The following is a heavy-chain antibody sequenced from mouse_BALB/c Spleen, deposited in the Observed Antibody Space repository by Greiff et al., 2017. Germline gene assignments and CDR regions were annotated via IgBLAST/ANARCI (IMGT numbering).Heavy chain of an antibody. CDR3: ARSRYGREGAMDY. V-gene: IGHV1-54*01. CDR2: INPGSGGT. CDR1: GYAFTNYL. J-gene: IGHJ4*01. D-gene: IGHD1-1*01. Sequence: QVHVKQSGAELVRPGTSVKVSCKASGYAFTNYLIEWVKQRPGQGLEWIGVINPGSGGTNYNEKFKGKATLTADKSSSTAYMQLSSLTSDDSAVYFCARSRYGREGAMDYWGQGTSVTVSS.